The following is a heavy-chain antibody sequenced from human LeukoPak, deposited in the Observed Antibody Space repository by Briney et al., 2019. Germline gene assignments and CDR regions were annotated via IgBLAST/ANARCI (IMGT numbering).Heavy chain of an antibody. V-gene: IGHV3-66*02. CDR1: GVTVSYNY. CDR3: AREAFGGGTSRVDLDV. D-gene: IGHD2-15*01. J-gene: IGHJ6*02. CDR2: IYSGGST. Sequence: PGGSLRLSCAASGVTVSYNYMSWVRQAPGKGLEWVSVIYSGGSTYYADSVKGRFTTSRDNSKNTLYLQMNSLRAEDTAVYYCAREAFGGGTSRVDLDVWGQGTSVTVPS.